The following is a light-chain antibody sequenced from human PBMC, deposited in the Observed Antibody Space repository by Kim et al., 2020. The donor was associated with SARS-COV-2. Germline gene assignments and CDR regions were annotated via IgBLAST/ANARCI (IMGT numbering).Light chain of an antibody. CDR3: QQSFIPPYT. CDR2: GAT. J-gene: IGKJ2*01. CDR1: QSIGTY. Sequence: SASVGDRIPISCRASQSIGTYLHWYQQKPGKAPNILIYGATSLESGVPFRFRGSGSGTDFTLTITSLQLEDLGTYYCQQSFIPPYTFGQGTKVVI. V-gene: IGKV1-39*01.